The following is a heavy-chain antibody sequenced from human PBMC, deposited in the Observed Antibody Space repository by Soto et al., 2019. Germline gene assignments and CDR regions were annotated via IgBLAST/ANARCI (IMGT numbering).Heavy chain of an antibody. CDR2: INHSGST. CDR1: GGSFSGYY. V-gene: IGHV4-34*01. D-gene: IGHD2-2*01. Sequence: SETLSLTCSVYGGSFSGYYWSWIRQPPGKGLEWIGEINHSGSTNYNPSLKSRVTISVDTSKNQFSLKLSSVTVADTAVYYCAVGYCSSASCSREYFQHWGQGTLGT. J-gene: IGHJ1*01. CDR3: AVGYCSSASCSREYFQH.